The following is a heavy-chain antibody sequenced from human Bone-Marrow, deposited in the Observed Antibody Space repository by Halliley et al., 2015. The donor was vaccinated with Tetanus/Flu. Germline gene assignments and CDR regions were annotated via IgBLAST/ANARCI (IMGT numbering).Heavy chain of an antibody. CDR2: ISYDGKNK. V-gene: IGHV3-30*18. CDR3: AKEDLLGLVVEADSETNYLDY. J-gene: IGHJ4*02. Sequence: SLRLSCTTSGFNFNSFGMNWVCQIPGKGLEWVAVISYDGKNKHYSGSVKGRFTISRDNSKNTVYLQMNSLRAEDTALYFCAKEDLLGLVVEADSETNYLDYWGQGTQVTVSS. CDR1: GFNFNSFG. D-gene: IGHD2-15*01.